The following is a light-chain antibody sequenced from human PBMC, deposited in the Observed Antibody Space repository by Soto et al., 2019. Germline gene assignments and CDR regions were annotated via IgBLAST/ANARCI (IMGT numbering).Light chain of an antibody. CDR2: EVT. CDR1: SDDVGGYNY. J-gene: IGLJ1*01. Sequence: QSALTQPASVSGSPGQSITISCSGTSDDVGGYNYVSWYQQHPGKAPKLLISEVTDRPSGVSNRFSGSKSGNTASLTISGLQAEDEADYYCSSYARSSPDVFGTGTQVTVL. CDR3: SSYARSSPDV. V-gene: IGLV2-14*01.